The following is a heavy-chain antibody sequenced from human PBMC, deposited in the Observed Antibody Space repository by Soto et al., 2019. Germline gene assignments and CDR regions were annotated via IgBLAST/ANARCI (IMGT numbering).Heavy chain of an antibody. Sequence: ASVKVSCKASGYTFTSYDINWVRQATGQGLEWMGWMNPNSGNTGYAQKFQGRVTMTRNTSISTAYMELSSLRSEDTAVYYCARGHANPWEYKRLGGALYSSYYCPRDVWGKGTTPTFPS. CDR3: ARGHANPWEYKRLGGALYSSYYCPRDV. D-gene: IGHD2-2*01. J-gene: IGHJ6*03. CDR2: MNPNSGNT. V-gene: IGHV1-8*01. CDR1: GYTFTSYD.